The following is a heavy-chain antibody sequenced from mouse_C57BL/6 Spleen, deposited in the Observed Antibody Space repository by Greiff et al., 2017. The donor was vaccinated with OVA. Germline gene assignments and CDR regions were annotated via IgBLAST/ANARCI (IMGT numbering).Heavy chain of an antibody. CDR3: ARFTTVKAMDY. CDR1: GYTFTSYW. J-gene: IGHJ4*01. CDR2: IDPSDSYT. Sequence: VQLQQPGAELVMPGASVKLSCKASGYTFTSYWMHWVKQRPGQGLEWIGEIDPSDSYTNYNQKFKGKSTLTVDKSSSTAYMQLSSLTSEDSAVYYCARFTTVKAMDYWGQGTSLTVSS. D-gene: IGHD1-1*01. V-gene: IGHV1-69*01.